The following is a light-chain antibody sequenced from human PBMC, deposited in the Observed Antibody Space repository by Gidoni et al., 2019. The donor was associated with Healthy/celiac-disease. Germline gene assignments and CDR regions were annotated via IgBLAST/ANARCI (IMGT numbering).Light chain of an antibody. CDR3: QSYDSSLSVVV. CDR1: SSNIGAGYD. V-gene: IGLV1-40*01. CDR2: GNS. J-gene: IGLJ2*01. Sequence: QSVLTQPPSVSGAPGQRVTISCTGSSSNIGAGYDVHWYQQLPGTAPKLLIYGNSKRPSGVPDRFSGSKSGTSASLAITGLQAEDEAEYYCQSYDSSLSVVVFGGGTKLTVL.